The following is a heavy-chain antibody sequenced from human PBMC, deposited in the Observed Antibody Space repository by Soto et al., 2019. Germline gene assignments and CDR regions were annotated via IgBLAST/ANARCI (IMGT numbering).Heavy chain of an antibody. CDR3: ASNTVTHVGGDY. D-gene: IGHD4-17*01. Sequence: QVQLQESGPGLVKPSQTLSLTCTVSGGSISSGDYYWSWIRQPPGKGLEWIGYIYYSGSTSYNRSLKSRITISVDTAKNPFSLKLSSVTAADTAVYYCASNTVTHVGGDYWGQGTLVTVSS. CDR2: IYYSGST. CDR1: GGSISSGDYY. J-gene: IGHJ4*02. V-gene: IGHV4-30-4*01.